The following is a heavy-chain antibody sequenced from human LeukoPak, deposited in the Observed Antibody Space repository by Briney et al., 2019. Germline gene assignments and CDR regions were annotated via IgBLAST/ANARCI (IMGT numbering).Heavy chain of an antibody. CDR2: ISYDGSNK. V-gene: IGHV3-30*09. CDR1: GFTFSTST. CDR3: ARPLSDGYFHDSGGYYPYAMDV. Sequence: GGSLRLSCAASGFTFSTSTMHWVRQAPGKGLEWVAVISYDGSNKFYADSVKGRFAISRDNSKNTLYLQMNSLRGYDSAVYYCARPLSDGYFHDSGGYYPYAMDVWGQGTTVTVSS. J-gene: IGHJ6*02. D-gene: IGHD3-22*01.